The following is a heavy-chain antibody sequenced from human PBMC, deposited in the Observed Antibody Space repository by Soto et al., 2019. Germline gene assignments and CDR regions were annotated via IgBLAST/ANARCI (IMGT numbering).Heavy chain of an antibody. Sequence: SETLSLTCTVSGGSISSGGYYWSWIRQHPGKGLEWIGYIYYSGSTYYNPSLKSRVTISVDTSKNQFSLKLSSVTAADTAVYYCARDSYGDYVGYYYYYMDVWGKGTTVTVSS. D-gene: IGHD4-17*01. CDR1: GGSISSGGYY. V-gene: IGHV4-31*03. CDR2: IYYSGST. CDR3: ARDSYGDYVGYYYYYMDV. J-gene: IGHJ6*03.